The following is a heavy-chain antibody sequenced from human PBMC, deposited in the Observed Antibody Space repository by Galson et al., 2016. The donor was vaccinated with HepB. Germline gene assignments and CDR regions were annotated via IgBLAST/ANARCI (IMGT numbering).Heavy chain of an antibody. CDR1: GFTFRNYA. J-gene: IGHJ4*01. V-gene: IGHV3-23*01. D-gene: IGHD6-19*01. CDR3: TTWLSTHFDY. Sequence: SLRLSCAASGFTFRNYALSWVRRAPGKGLEWVSHIDGPTPNTHYADSVRGRFSIYRDNSRDTLYLQMDSLTAEDSAIYYCTTWLSTHFDYWGHGTLVTVSS. CDR2: IDGPTPNT.